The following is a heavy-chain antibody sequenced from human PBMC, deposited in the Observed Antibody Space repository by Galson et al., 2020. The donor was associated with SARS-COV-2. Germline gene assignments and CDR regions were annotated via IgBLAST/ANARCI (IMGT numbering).Heavy chain of an antibody. Sequence: GGSLRLSCAASGFTFSNYAMSWVRQAPGKGLEWVSYISTSGGSKYYADPGKGRFTISRDNSKKTLYLQMNSLRAEDTAEYYCAKDLTSDYSWGTSRPPLDFWGQGTRVTVSS. V-gene: IGHV3-23*01. CDR1: GFTFSNYA. CDR3: AKDLTSDYSWGTSRPPLDF. D-gene: IGHD3-16*01. CDR2: ISTSGGSK. J-gene: IGHJ4*02.